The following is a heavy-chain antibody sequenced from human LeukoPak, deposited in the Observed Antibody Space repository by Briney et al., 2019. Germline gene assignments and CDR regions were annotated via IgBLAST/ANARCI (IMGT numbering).Heavy chain of an antibody. V-gene: IGHV1-2*02. CDR3: ARGIDCSSTSCYYDY. Sequence: SVKVSCKASGYTFTGYYMHWVRQAPGQGLEWMGWINPNSGGTNYAQKFQGRVTMTRDTSISTAYMELSRLRSDDTAVYYCARGIDCSSTSCYYDYWGQGTLVTVSS. J-gene: IGHJ4*02. CDR1: GYTFTGYY. D-gene: IGHD2-2*01. CDR2: INPNSGGT.